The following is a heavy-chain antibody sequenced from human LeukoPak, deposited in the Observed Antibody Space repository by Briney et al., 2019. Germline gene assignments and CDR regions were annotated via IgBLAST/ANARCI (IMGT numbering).Heavy chain of an antibody. Sequence: PSETLSLTCTVSGGSISSYYWSWIRQPPGKGLEWIGYIYYSGSTNYNPSLKSRGTISVETSKNQFSLKLSSVTAADTAVYYCATRGYSSGCFDYWGQGTLVTVSS. CDR2: IYYSGST. CDR1: GGSISSYY. J-gene: IGHJ4*02. V-gene: IGHV4-59*08. D-gene: IGHD6-19*01. CDR3: ATRGYSSGCFDY.